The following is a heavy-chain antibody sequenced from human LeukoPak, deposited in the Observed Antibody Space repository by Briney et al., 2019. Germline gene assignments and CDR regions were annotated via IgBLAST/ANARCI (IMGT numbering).Heavy chain of an antibody. D-gene: IGHD4-11*01. Sequence: ASVKVSCKASGYTFTGYYMHWVRQAPGQGLEWMGWINPNSGGTNYVQKLQGRVTMTTYTSTSTAYMELRSLRSDDTAVYYCARLTTEAAFDIWGQGTRVTVSS. CDR1: GYTFTGYY. V-gene: IGHV1-2*02. CDR3: ARLTTEAAFDI. CDR2: INPNSGGT. J-gene: IGHJ3*02.